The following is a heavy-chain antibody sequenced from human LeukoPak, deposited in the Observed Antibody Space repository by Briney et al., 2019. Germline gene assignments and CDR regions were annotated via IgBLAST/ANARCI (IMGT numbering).Heavy chain of an antibody. V-gene: IGHV3-11*05. Sequence: GGSLRLSCAASAFTLSDHYMSWVRQAPGKGLEWVSYIGGSSSYTNYADSVEGRFTISRDTAKNSLFLQMNSLRVEDTAAFYCARVQLERLDYWGQGTLVTVSS. D-gene: IGHD1-1*01. CDR3: ARVQLERLDY. J-gene: IGHJ4*02. CDR2: IGGSSSYT. CDR1: AFTLSDHY.